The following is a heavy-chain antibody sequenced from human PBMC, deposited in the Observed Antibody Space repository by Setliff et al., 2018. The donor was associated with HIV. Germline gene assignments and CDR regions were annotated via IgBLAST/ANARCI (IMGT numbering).Heavy chain of an antibody. J-gene: IGHJ4*02. CDR1: GYTFTSYF. D-gene: IGHD6-25*01. CDR2: IDPNGGAT. Sequence: APVKVSCKAFGYTFTSYFLHWVRQAPGQGLEWLGIIDPNGGATNNAQKLQGRLTVTTDTSTGTLYMELSNLRSDDSAVYYCARYSPRGYTLTGPYWGQGTLVTVSS. CDR3: ARYSPRGYTLTGPY. V-gene: IGHV1-46*01.